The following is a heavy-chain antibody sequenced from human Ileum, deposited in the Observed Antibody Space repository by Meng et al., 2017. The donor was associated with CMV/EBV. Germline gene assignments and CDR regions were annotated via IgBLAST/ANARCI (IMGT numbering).Heavy chain of an antibody. CDR2: IYYSGST. Sequence: TVSGGSVSSGSYYWSWIRQPPGKGLEWIGYIYYSGSTNYNPSLKSRVTISVDTSKNQFSLKLSSVTAADTAVYYCARDQGIRGFDPWGQGTLVTVSS. V-gene: IGHV4-61*01. CDR3: ARDQGIRGFDP. J-gene: IGHJ5*02. D-gene: IGHD3-10*01. CDR1: GGSVSSGSYY.